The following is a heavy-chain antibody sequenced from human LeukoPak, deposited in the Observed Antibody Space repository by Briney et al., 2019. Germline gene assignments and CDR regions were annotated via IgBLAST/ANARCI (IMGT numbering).Heavy chain of an antibody. V-gene: IGHV1-18*01. J-gene: IGHJ4*02. CDR1: GYIFTSYG. Sequence: ASVKVSCKVSGYIFTSYGISWVRQAPGQGLEWMGWISGYNSDTNYAQKFQGRVTMTTDTSTSTAYMELRGLRAEDTAVYYCAKDYAMWELFRKPFDYWGQGTLVTVSS. CDR3: AKDYAMWELFRKPFDY. CDR2: ISGYNSDT. D-gene: IGHD1-26*01.